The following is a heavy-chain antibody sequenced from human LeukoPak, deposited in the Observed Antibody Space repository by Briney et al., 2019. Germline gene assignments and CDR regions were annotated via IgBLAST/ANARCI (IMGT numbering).Heavy chain of an antibody. Sequence: PGGSLRLSCAASGFSLSNYWMNWVRQAPGKGLEWVANIKQDGSEKNYVDSVKGRFTISRDNAKNSLILQMNSLRAEDTALYYCAKGYSYGYGYYFDYWGQGTLVTVSS. CDR1: GFSLSNYW. CDR3: AKGYSYGYGYYFDY. J-gene: IGHJ4*02. V-gene: IGHV3-7*03. D-gene: IGHD5-18*01. CDR2: IKQDGSEK.